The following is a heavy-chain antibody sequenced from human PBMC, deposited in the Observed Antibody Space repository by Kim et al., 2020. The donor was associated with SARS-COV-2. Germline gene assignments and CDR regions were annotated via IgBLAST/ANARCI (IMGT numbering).Heavy chain of an antibody. CDR3: TRGHSSSWYYYGMDV. J-gene: IGHJ6*02. CDR2: IRSKAYGGTT. D-gene: IGHD6-13*01. Sequence: GGSLRLSCTASGFTFGDYAMSWVRQAPGKGLEWVGFIRSKAYGGTTEYAASVKGRFTISRDDSKSIAYLQMNSLKTEDTAVYYCTRGHSSSWYYYGMDVWGQGTTVTVSS. CDR1: GFTFGDYA. V-gene: IGHV3-49*04.